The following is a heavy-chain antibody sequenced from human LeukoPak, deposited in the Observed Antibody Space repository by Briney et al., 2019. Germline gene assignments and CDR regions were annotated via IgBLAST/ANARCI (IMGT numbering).Heavy chain of an antibody. CDR3: TRGYDFVSGYLGMDV. J-gene: IGHJ6*02. CDR1: GFTFGDYA. Sequence: QSGGPLRLSCTASGFTFGDYAMIWVRQAPGKGLESVGFIRSKAYGGTTEYAASVKGRFTISRDDSKSIAYLEMNSLKSEDTAVYHCTRGYDFVSGYLGMDVWGQGTTVTASS. V-gene: IGHV3-49*04. D-gene: IGHD3-3*01. CDR2: IRSKAYGGTT.